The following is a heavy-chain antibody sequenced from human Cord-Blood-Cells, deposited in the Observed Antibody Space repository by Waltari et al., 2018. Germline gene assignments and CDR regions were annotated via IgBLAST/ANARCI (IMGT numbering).Heavy chain of an antibody. CDR3: ARDEYSSSYYYYHMDV. J-gene: IGHJ6*03. V-gene: IGHV1-3*01. CDR2: INAGNGNT. CDR1: GYTFTSYA. D-gene: IGHD6-6*01. Sequence: QVQLVQSGAEVKKPGASVKVSCKASGYTFTSYAMHWVRQAPGQRLEWMGWINAGNGNTKYSQKFQGRVTITRDTSASTAYMELSSLRSEDTAVYYCARDEYSSSYYYYHMDVWGKGTTVTVSS.